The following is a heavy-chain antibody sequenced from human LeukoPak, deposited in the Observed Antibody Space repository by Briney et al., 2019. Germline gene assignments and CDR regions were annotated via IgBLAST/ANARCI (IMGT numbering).Heavy chain of an antibody. Sequence: SVKVSCKASGGTFSSYAISWVRQAPGQGLEWMGGIIPIFGTANYAQKFQGRVTITADESTSTAYMELSSLRSEDTAVYYCARNKCGGDCSDYSYYYGMDVWGQGTTVTVSS. CDR2: IIPIFGTA. CDR3: ARNKCGGDCSDYSYYYGMDV. CDR1: GGTFSSYA. J-gene: IGHJ6*02. D-gene: IGHD2-21*02. V-gene: IGHV1-69*13.